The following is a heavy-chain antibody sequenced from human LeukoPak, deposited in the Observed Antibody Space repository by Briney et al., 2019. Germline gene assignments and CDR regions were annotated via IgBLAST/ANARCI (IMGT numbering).Heavy chain of an antibody. Sequence: SETLSLTCTVSGGSISTSSYYWGWIRQPPGKGLEWIGSIYYSGSTFYNPSLKSRVTISVDTSKNQFSLKLSSVTAADTAVYYCARQLWLRPHFDYWGQGTLVTASS. CDR1: GGSISTSSYY. D-gene: IGHD5-18*01. J-gene: IGHJ4*02. CDR2: IYYSGST. CDR3: ARQLWLRPHFDY. V-gene: IGHV4-39*01.